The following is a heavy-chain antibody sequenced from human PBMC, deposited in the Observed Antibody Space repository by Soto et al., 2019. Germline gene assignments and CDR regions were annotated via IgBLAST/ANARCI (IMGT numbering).Heavy chain of an antibody. Sequence: EVQLVESGGGLVKPGESLTLSCAASGITLDSAWVNWVRQAPGKWLEWVAQAKRKAAGGAIDYAAPVKGRFIISRDDSKNMAYLQMNSLKIEDTALYYCTTGYGSDWYGWGQGTLVTASS. J-gene: IGHJ4*02. CDR1: GITLDSAW. V-gene: IGHV3-15*01. CDR3: TTGYGSDWYG. D-gene: IGHD6-19*01. CDR2: AKRKAAGGAI.